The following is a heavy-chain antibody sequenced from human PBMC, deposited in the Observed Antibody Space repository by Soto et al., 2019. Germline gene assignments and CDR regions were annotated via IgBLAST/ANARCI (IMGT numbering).Heavy chain of an antibody. Sequence: ASVKVSCKASGYTFTSYGISRVRQAPGQGLERMGWISAYNGNTNYAQKLQGRVTMTTDTSTSTAYMELRSLRSDDTAVYYCARDPHIVVVIAIAEPPDYYYYGMDVWGQGTTVTVSS. CDR2: ISAYNGNT. D-gene: IGHD2-21*01. J-gene: IGHJ6*01. CDR1: GYTFTSYG. CDR3: ARDPHIVVVIAIAEPPDYYYYGMDV. V-gene: IGHV1-18*01.